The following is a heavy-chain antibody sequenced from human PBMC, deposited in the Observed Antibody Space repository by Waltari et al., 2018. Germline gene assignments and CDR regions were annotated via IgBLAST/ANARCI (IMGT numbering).Heavy chain of an antibody. CDR2: IYTSGST. CDR3: ARDLDWDRALSY. CDR1: GGSISSGSYY. V-gene: IGHV4-61*02. Sequence: QVQLQESGPGLVKPSQTLSLTCTVSGGSISSGSYYWSWIRQPDGKGLEWLGRIYTSGSTNYNPSLKSRVTISVDTSKNQFSLKLSSVTAADTAVYYCARDLDWDRALSYWGQGTLVTVSS. D-gene: IGHD3-9*01. J-gene: IGHJ4*02.